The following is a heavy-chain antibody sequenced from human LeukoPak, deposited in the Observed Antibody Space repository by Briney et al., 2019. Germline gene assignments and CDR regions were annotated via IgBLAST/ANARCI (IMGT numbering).Heavy chain of an antibody. D-gene: IGHD2-2*01. CDR2: IYYSGST. Sequence: PSETLSLTCTVSGGSISSSSYYWGWIRQPPGKGLEWIVSIYYSGSTYYNPSLKSRVTISVDTSKNQFSLKLSSVTAADTAVYYCARPGYCSSTSCYRWDYWGQGTLVTVSS. CDR3: ARPGYCSSTSCYRWDY. V-gene: IGHV4-39*01. CDR1: GGSISSSSYY. J-gene: IGHJ4*02.